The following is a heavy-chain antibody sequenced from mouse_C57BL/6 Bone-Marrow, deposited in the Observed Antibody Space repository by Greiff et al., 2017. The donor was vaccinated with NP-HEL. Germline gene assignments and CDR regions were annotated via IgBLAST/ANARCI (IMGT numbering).Heavy chain of an antibody. V-gene: IGHV1-75*01. CDR2: IFPGSGST. Sequence: QVQLQQSGPELVKPGASVKISCKASGYTFTDYYLNGVKQRPGQGLEWIGWIFPGSGSTYYNEKFKGKATLTVDKSSSTAYMLLSSLTSEDSAVYFCARVITTVVADWYFDVWGTGTTVTVSA. D-gene: IGHD1-1*01. CDR3: ARVITTVVADWYFDV. J-gene: IGHJ1*03. CDR1: GYTFTDYY.